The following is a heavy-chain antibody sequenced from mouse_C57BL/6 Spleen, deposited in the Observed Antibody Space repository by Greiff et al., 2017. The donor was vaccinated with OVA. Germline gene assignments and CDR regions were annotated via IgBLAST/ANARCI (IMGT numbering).Heavy chain of an antibody. CDR2: IRLKSDNYAT. CDR3: TGRVLPYWYFDV. D-gene: IGHD1-1*01. V-gene: IGHV6-3*01. Sequence: EVKLEESGGGLVQPGGSMKLSCVASGFTFSNYWMNWVRQSPEKGLEWVAQIRLKSDNYATHYAESVKGRFTISRDDSKSSVYLQMNNLRAEDTGIYYCTGRVLPYWYFDVWGTGTTVTVSS. J-gene: IGHJ1*03. CDR1: GFTFSNYW.